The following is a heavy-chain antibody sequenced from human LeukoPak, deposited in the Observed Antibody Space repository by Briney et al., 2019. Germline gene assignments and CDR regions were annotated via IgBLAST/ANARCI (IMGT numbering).Heavy chain of an antibody. CDR1: GFTFSSYS. J-gene: IGHJ6*03. D-gene: IGHD5-12*01. CDR2: ISSSSSYI. V-gene: IGHV3-21*01. CDR3: ARDHRVATITYYYYYMDV. Sequence: GGSLRLSCAASGFTFSSYSMNWVRQAPGKGLEWVSFISSSSSYIYYADSVKGRFTISRHNAKNSLYLQMNSLRAEDTAVYYCARDHRVATITYYYYYMDVWGKGTTVTVSS.